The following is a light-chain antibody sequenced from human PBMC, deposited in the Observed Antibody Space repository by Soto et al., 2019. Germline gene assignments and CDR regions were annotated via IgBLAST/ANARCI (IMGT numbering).Light chain of an antibody. CDR2: KAS. Sequence: DIQMTQSPSTLSASVGDRVTITCRASQSISNYLAWFQQKAGKVPRLLIYKASTLESGVPSRFSGSGSGTEFTLTISSLQPDDFATYDCQQYSSLYSFGQGTKLESK. J-gene: IGKJ2*03. CDR3: QQYSSLYS. CDR1: QSISNY. V-gene: IGKV1-5*03.